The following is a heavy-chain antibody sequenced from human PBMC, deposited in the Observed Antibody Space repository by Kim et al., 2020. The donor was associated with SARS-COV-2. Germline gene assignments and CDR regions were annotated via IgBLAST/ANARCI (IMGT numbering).Heavy chain of an antibody. Sequence: SETLSLTCTVSGGSISSGGYYWSWIRQHPGKGLEWIGYIYYSGSTYYNPSLKSRVTISVDTSKNQFSLKLSSVTAADTAVYYCARDIDSKAFDIWGQGTMVTVSS. CDR2: IYYSGST. V-gene: IGHV4-31*03. CDR3: ARDIDSKAFDI. J-gene: IGHJ3*02. CDR1: GGSISSGGYY. D-gene: IGHD3-22*01.